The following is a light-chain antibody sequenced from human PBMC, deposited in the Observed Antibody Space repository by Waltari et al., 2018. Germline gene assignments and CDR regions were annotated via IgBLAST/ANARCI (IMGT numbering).Light chain of an antibody. CDR2: DVS. J-gene: IGLJ2*01. Sequence: CTGTSSDVGGYNYVSWYQQHPGKAPKLMIYDVSNRPSGVSNRFSGSKSGNTASLTISGLQAEDEADYYCSSYTSSSTLVVFGGGTKLTVL. V-gene: IGLV2-14*03. CDR1: SSDVGGYNY. CDR3: SSYTSSSTLVV.